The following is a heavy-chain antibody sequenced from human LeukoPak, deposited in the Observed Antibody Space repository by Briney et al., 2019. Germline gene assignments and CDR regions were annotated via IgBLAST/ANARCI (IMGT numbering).Heavy chain of an antibody. Sequence: ASVKVSCKASGYTFTSYDINWVRQATGQGLEWMGWMNPNSGNTGYAQKFQGRVTMTRNTSISTAYMELSSLRSGDTAVYYCARLSRYGDYYFGYWGQGTLVTVSS. CDR2: MNPNSGNT. D-gene: IGHD4-17*01. J-gene: IGHJ4*02. CDR3: ARLSRYGDYYFGY. CDR1: GYTFTSYD. V-gene: IGHV1-8*01.